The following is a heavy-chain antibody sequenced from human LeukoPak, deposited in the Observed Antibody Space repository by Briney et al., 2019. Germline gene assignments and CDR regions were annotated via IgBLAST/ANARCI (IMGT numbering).Heavy chain of an antibody. CDR1: GGTFSSYA. Sequence: SVKVSCKASGGTFSSYAISWVRQAPGQGLEWMGGIIPIFGTANYAQKFQGRVTITTDESTSTAYMELSSLRSEDTAVYYCARAETVAGKGTPLGYWGQGTLVTVSS. CDR2: IIPIFGTA. V-gene: IGHV1-69*05. J-gene: IGHJ4*02. D-gene: IGHD6-19*01. CDR3: ARAETVAGKGTPLGY.